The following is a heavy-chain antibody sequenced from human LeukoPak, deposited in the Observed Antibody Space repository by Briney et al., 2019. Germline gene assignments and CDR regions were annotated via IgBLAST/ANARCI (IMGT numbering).Heavy chain of an antibody. CDR3: ATVAPTLAAAGSFDY. D-gene: IGHD6-13*01. Sequence: RASVKVSCKASGYTFTSYYMHWVRQAPGQGLEWMGIINPSGGSTSYAQKFQGRVTMTRDMSTSTVYMELSSLRSEDTAVYYCATVAPTLAAAGSFDYWGQGTLVTVSS. CDR1: GYTFTSYY. V-gene: IGHV1-46*01. J-gene: IGHJ4*02. CDR2: INPSGGST.